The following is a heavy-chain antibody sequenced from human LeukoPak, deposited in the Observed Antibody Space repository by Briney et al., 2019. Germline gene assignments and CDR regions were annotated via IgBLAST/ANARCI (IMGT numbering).Heavy chain of an antibody. CDR2: INPNSGGT. Sequence: ASVKVSCKASGYTFTGYYIHWVRQAPGQGPEWMGWINPNSGGTNYAQKFQGRVTMTRDTSISTAYMELSGLTSDDTAVHYCARDLMVRGVIINWFDPWGQGTLVTVSS. CDR1: GYTFTGYY. D-gene: IGHD3-10*01. V-gene: IGHV1-2*02. J-gene: IGHJ5*02. CDR3: ARDLMVRGVIINWFDP.